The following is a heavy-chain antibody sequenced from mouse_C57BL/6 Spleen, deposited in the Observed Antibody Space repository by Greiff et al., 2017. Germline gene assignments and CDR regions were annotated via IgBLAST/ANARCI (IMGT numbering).Heavy chain of an antibody. CDR2: IYPGDGDT. J-gene: IGHJ3*01. CDR3: AREGSYGNYGGFAY. D-gene: IGHD2-1*01. CDR1: GYAFSSYW. Sequence: VQLQQSGAELVKPGASVKISCKASGYAFSSYWMNWVKQRPGKGLEWIGQIYPGDGDTNYNGKFKGKATLTADKSSSTAYMQLSSLTSEDSAVYFCAREGSYGNYGGFAYWGQGTLVTVSA. V-gene: IGHV1-80*01.